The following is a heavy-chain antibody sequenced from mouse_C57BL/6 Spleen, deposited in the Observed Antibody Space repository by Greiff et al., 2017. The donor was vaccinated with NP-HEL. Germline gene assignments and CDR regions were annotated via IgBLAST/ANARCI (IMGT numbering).Heavy chain of an antibody. J-gene: IGHJ2*01. Sequence: EVQGVESGGDLVKPGGSLKLSCAASGFTFSSYGMSWVRQTPDKRLEWVATISSGGSYTYYPDSVKGRFTISRDNAKNTLYLQMSSLKSEDTAMYYCARHVGDYFDYWGQGTTLTVSS. V-gene: IGHV5-6*01. CDR3: ARHVGDYFDY. CDR2: ISSGGSYT. CDR1: GFTFSSYG.